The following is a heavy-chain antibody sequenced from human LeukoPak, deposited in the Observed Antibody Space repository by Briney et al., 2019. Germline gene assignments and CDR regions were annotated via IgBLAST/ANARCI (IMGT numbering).Heavy chain of an antibody. CDR2: INPSSGDT. J-gene: IGHJ4*02. CDR1: GYTFTAAYN. Sequence: ASLKVSCKASGYTFTAAYNIHWLRPAPGQGPEFMGWINPSSGDTRYAQKFQGRVIVTRDTVISTAYMEMSSLTSDDTAVYYCARDPRGTYDYWGQGTLVTVSS. D-gene: IGHD5-12*01. CDR3: ARDPRGTYDY. V-gene: IGHV1-2*02.